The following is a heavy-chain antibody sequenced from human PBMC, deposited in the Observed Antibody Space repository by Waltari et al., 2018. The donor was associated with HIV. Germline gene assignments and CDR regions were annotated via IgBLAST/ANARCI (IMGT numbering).Heavy chain of an antibody. J-gene: IGHJ4*02. CDR3: TRGRDCSSTSCYGDY. V-gene: IGHV3-49*03. Sequence: EVQLVESGGGLVQPGRSLRLSCTASGITFGDYAMSWFRQAPGKGVEGVGFIRRKAYGGTTEYAASVKGRFTISRDDSKSIAYLQMNSLKTEDTAVYYCTRGRDCSSTSCYGDYWGQGTLVTVSS. CDR2: IRRKAYGGTT. CDR1: GITFGDYA. D-gene: IGHD2-2*01.